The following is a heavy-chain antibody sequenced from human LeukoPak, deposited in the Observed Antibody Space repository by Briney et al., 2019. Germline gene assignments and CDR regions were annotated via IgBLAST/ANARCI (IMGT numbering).Heavy chain of an antibody. Sequence: PGGSLRLSCAASGFPFDDYGMSWVRLAPGKGLKWVSGVSWNGAYTEYADSVRGRFTISRDNAKKSLYLQMNSLRVDDTALYYCARRKGPYGSGTYYDSWGQGTLFSVSS. D-gene: IGHD3-10*01. CDR2: VSWNGAYT. CDR3: ARRKGPYGSGTYYDS. J-gene: IGHJ4*02. CDR1: GFPFDDYG. V-gene: IGHV3-20*04.